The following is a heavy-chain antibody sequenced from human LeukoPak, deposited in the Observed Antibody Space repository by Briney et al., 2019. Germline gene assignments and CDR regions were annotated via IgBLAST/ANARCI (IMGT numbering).Heavy chain of an antibody. CDR1: GFTFSSYA. CDR2: ISYDGSNK. D-gene: IGHD3-10*01. CDR3: ARGAEVRGAPYY. V-gene: IGHV3-30-3*01. Sequence: GGSLRLSCAASGFTFSSYAMHWVRQAPGKGLEWVAVISYDGSNKYYADSVKGRFTISRDNSKNTLYLQMNSLRAEDTAVYYCARGAEVRGAPYYWGQGTLVTVSS. J-gene: IGHJ4*02.